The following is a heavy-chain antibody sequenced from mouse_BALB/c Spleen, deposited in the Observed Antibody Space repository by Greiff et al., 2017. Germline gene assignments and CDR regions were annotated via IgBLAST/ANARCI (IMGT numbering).Heavy chain of an antibody. CDR1: GFTFTDYY. V-gene: IGHV7-3*02. Sequence: DVKLVESGGGLVQPGGSLRLSCAPSGFTFTDYYMSWVRQPPGKALEWLGFIRNKANGYTTEYSASVKGRFTISRDNSQSILYLQMNTLRAEDSATYYCARDLLRYFDVWGAGTTVTVSS. CDR3: ARDLLRYFDV. D-gene: IGHD2-10*01. J-gene: IGHJ1*01. CDR2: IRNKANGYTT.